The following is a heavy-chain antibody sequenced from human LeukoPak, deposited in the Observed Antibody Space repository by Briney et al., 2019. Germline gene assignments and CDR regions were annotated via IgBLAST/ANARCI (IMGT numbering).Heavy chain of an antibody. CDR1: GGSISSSSYY. D-gene: IGHD4-17*01. CDR3: ASSYGDLSDYYFDY. J-gene: IGHJ4*02. V-gene: IGHV4-39*01. Sequence: PSETLSLTCTVSGGSISSSSYYWGWIRQPPGKGLEWIGSIYYSGSTYYNPSLKSRVTISVDTSKNQFFLRLSSVTAADTAVYYCASSYGDLSDYYFDYWGQGTLVTVSS. CDR2: IYYSGST.